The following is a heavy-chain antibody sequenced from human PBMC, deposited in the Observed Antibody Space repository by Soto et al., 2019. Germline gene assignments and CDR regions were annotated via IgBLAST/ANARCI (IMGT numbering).Heavy chain of an antibody. CDR2: INSDGSST. V-gene: IGHV3-74*01. D-gene: IGHD3-10*01. J-gene: IGHJ4*02. CDR3: AREDHYYGSGSYYPY. Sequence: GGSLRLSCAASGFTFSSYWMHWVRQAPGKGLVWVSRINSDGSSTSYADSVKGRFTISRDNAKNTLYLQMNSLRAEDTAVYYCAREDHYYGSGSYYPYWGQGTLVTVSS. CDR1: GFTFSSYW.